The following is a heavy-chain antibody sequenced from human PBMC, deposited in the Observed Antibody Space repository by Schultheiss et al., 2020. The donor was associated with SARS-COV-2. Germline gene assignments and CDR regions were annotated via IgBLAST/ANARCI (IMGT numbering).Heavy chain of an antibody. CDR2: IYYSGST. CDR1: GGSISSSNW. Sequence: GSLRLSCAVSGGSISSSNWWSWVRQPPGKGLEWIGYIYYSGSTNYNPSLKSRVTISVDTSKNQFSLKLSSVTAADTAVYYCARGLYYYDSSGYYYYGMDVWGQGTTVTVSS. CDR3: ARGLYYYDSSGYYYYGMDV. D-gene: IGHD3-22*01. V-gene: IGHV4-4*02. J-gene: IGHJ6*02.